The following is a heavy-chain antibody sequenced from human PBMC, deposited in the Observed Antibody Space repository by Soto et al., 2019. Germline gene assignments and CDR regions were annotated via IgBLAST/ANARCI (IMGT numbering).Heavy chain of an antibody. Sequence: GGSLRLSCAASGFTFSSYAMHWVRQAPGKGLEWVAVISYDGSNKYYADSVKGRFTISRDNSKNTLYLQMNSLRAEDTAVYYCARAPRGASLDYGDYFDYWGQGTLVTVSS. CDR3: ARAPRGASLDYGDYFDY. CDR1: GFTFSSYA. CDR2: ISYDGSNK. V-gene: IGHV3-30-3*01. J-gene: IGHJ4*02. D-gene: IGHD4-17*01.